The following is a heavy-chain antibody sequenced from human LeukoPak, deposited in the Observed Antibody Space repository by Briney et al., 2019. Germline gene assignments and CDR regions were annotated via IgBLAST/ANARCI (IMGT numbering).Heavy chain of an antibody. V-gene: IGHV4-39*07. CDR3: AREKGPFDY. CDR2: IYDSGST. J-gene: IGHJ4*02. Sequence: SSETLSLTCTVSGGSIRSSYYYWGWIRQPPGKGLEWIGSIYDSGSTYYNPSLKSRVTISVDTSKNQFSLKLSSVTAADTAVYYCAREKGPFDYWGQGTLVTVSS. CDR1: GGSIRSSYYY.